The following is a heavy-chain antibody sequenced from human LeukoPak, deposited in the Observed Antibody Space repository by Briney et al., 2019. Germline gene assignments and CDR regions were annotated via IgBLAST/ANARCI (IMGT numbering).Heavy chain of an antibody. J-gene: IGHJ4*02. CDR2: IWYDASNK. Sequence: GGSLRLSCAASGFTFRNYGMHWVRQAPGKGLEWVTVIWYDASNKYYADSVKGRFTISRDNAENMLYLQMNTLGAEDTAVYYCARDIVSGSGSLDYWGQGTLVTVSS. D-gene: IGHD3-10*01. CDR1: GFTFRNYG. V-gene: IGHV3-33*01. CDR3: ARDIVSGSGSLDY.